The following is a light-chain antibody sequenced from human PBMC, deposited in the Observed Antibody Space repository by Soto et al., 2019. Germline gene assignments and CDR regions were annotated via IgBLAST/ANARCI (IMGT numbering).Light chain of an antibody. Sequence: EIVLTQSPGTLSLSPGERATLSCRASQNLSSGYLAWYQQKPGQAPRILIYAASSRATGIPDRFSGSGSGTDFSLTISSLEPEDFAVYYCQQRSYLYTFGQGTKLEIK. CDR1: QNLSSGY. J-gene: IGKJ2*01. CDR3: QQRSYLYT. CDR2: AAS. V-gene: IGKV3D-20*02.